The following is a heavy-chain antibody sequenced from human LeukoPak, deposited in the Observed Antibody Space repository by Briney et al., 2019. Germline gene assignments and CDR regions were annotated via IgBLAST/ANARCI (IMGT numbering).Heavy chain of an antibody. CDR2: IGGTGVRT. V-gene: IGHV3-23*01. CDR3: ANYRSRFGESNPQYFDY. D-gene: IGHD3-10*01. CDR1: GFTVSSNY. Sequence: GGSLRLSCAASGFTVSSNYMSWVRQAPGKGLEWVSTIGGTGVRTYYADSVKGRFTISRDNSKNTLYLQINSLRAEDTAVYYCANYRSRFGESNPQYFDYWGQGTLVTVSS. J-gene: IGHJ4*02.